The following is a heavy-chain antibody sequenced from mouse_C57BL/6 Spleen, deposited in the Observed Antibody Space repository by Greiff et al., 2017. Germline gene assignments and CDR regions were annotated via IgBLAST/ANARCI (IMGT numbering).Heavy chain of an antibody. Sequence: VQLQQPGAELVKPGASVKLSCKASGYTFTSYWMQWVKQRPGQGLEWIGEIDPSDSYTNYNQKFKGKATMTVDTSSSTAYMQRSSLTSEDSEVYYCARRGYYGNSYNYYAMDYWGQGTSVTVSS. CDR3: ARRGYYGNSYNYYAMDY. V-gene: IGHV1-50*01. CDR1: GYTFTSYW. D-gene: IGHD1-1*01. J-gene: IGHJ4*01. CDR2: IDPSDSYT.